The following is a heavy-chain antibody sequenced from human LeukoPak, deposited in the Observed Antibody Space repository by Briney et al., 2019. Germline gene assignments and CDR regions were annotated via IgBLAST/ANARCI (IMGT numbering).Heavy chain of an antibody. CDR3: ASLSITGTTYFDY. Sequence: PGGSLRLSCAASGFTFSSYAMSWVRQPPGKGLEWIGSIYYSGSTYYNPSLKSRVTISVDTSKNQFSLKLSSVTAADTAVYYCASLSITGTTYFDYWGQGTLVTVSS. V-gene: IGHV4-38-2*01. CDR1: GFTFSSYA. D-gene: IGHD1-7*01. CDR2: IYYSGST. J-gene: IGHJ4*02.